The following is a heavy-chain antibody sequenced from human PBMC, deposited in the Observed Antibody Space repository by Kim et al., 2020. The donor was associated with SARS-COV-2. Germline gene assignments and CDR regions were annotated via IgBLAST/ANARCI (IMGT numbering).Heavy chain of an antibody. Sequence: SETLSLTCSVSGGSIRSGRKFWTWIRQHPAKGLEWIGYISYSGNSHYSPSLRSRVSISLQTSENQFSLELTSVTAADTAVYYCARGQPLDYWGQGILVT. CDR1: GGSIRSGRKF. CDR2: ISYSGNS. J-gene: IGHJ4*02. D-gene: IGHD2-2*01. CDR3: ARGQPLDY. V-gene: IGHV4-31*03.